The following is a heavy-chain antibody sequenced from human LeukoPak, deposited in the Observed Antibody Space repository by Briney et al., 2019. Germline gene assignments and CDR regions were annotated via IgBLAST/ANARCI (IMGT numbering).Heavy chain of an antibody. CDR1: GFTFTNAW. CDR2: IKSKTDGGIT. V-gene: IGHV3-15*01. Sequence: GGSLRLSCAASGFTFTNAWMNWVRQAPGKGLEWVGRIKSKTDGGITDYAAPVKGRFTISRDDSKNTLYLQMNSLQTEDTAVYYCSTDTRVPDWYFDLWGRGTLVTVSS. J-gene: IGHJ2*01. CDR3: STDTRVPDWYFDL.